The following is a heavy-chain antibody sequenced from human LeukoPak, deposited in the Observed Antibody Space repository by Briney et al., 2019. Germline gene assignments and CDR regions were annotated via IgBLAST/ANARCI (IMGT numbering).Heavy chain of an antibody. CDR3: ARDKHLGFSSGTKYYPYYFDS. D-gene: IGHD2-2*03. CDR2: ISNSGST. CDR1: GGSITASY. Sequence: PSETLSLTCTVSGGSITASYWTWVRQPPGKGLEYIGYISNSGSTNYNPSLKSRVTISVDTAKNHFSVNLTSVTDADTAVYYCARDKHLGFSSGTKYYPYYFDSWGQGIQVTVSS. V-gene: IGHV4-59*01. J-gene: IGHJ4*02.